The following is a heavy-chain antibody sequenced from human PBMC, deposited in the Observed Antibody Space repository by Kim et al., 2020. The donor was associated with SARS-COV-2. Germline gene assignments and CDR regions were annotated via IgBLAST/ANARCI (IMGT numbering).Heavy chain of an antibody. CDR1: GFTFSSYA. Sequence: GGSLRLSCAASGFTFSSYAMHWVRQAPGKGLEWVAVISYDGSNKYYVDYVKGRFTISRDNSKNTLYLQMNSLRAEDTAVYYCARAPVRYGDYFDYWGQGT. D-gene: IGHD4-17*01. J-gene: IGHJ4*02. CDR2: ISYDGSNK. V-gene: IGHV3-30*04. CDR3: ARAPVRYGDYFDY.